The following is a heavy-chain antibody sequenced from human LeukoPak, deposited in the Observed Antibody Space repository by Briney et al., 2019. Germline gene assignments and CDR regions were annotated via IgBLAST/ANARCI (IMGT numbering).Heavy chain of an antibody. J-gene: IGHJ3*02. CDR3: ARGDYSTGWYWYAFDI. Sequence: GGSLRLSCAASGFTFSSYSMNWVRQAPGKGLEWVSYIISSSSTIYYADSVKGRFTISRDNAKNSLYLQMNSLRDGDTAVYYCARGDYSTGWYWYAFDIWGQGTMVTVSS. CDR2: IISSSSTI. D-gene: IGHD6-19*01. CDR1: GFTFSSYS. V-gene: IGHV3-48*02.